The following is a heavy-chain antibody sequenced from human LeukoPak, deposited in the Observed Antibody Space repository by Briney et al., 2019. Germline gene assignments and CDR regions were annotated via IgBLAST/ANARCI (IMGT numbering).Heavy chain of an antibody. V-gene: IGHV1-2*02. Sequence: ASVTVSCKASGYTFTGYYMHWVRQAPGQGLEWMGWINPNSGGTNYAQKFQGRVTMTRDTSISTAYMELSRLRSDDTAVYYCARAKDIVVVPAARGFRWFDPWGQGTLVTVSS. CDR3: ARAKDIVVVPAARGFRWFDP. CDR1: GYTFTGYY. J-gene: IGHJ5*02. D-gene: IGHD2-2*01. CDR2: INPNSGGT.